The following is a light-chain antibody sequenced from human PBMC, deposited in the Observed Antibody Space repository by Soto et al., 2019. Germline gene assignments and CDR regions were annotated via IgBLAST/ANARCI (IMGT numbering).Light chain of an antibody. CDR1: ETIAYKY. CDR2: DAS. J-gene: IGKJ2*01. CDR3: QQYDTSYT. V-gene: IGKV3-20*01. Sequence: EIVLTQFPGTLSLSPEERATLSCRASETIAYKYLAWYQQKPGLAPTILMYDASTRAPDIPDRFSGSGSGTDFTLTISRLEPGDLAVYYCQQYDTSYTSGPGTKLEI.